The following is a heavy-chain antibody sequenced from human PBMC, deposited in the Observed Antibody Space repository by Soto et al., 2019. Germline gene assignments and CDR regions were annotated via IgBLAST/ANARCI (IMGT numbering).Heavy chain of an antibody. CDR2: INAGNGNT. D-gene: IGHD3-22*01. J-gene: IGHJ4*02. Sequence: ASVKVSCKASGYTFTSYAMHWVRQAPGQRLEWMGWINAGNGNTKYSQKFQGRVTITRDTSASTAYMELSSLRSEDTAVYYCARGLFLIHYDSSGLGYWGQGTLVTVSS. V-gene: IGHV1-3*01. CDR1: GYTFTSYA. CDR3: ARGLFLIHYDSSGLGY.